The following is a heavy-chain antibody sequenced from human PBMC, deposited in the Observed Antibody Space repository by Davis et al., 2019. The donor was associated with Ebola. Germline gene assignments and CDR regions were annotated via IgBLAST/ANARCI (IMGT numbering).Heavy chain of an antibody. Sequence: PSETLSLTCAVYGGSFSGYYWSWNRQPPGKGLEWIGEINHSGSTNYNPSLKSRVTISVDTSKNQFSLKLSSVTAADTAVYYCARGDIVVVDEDVLLFDYWGQGTLVTVSS. CDR2: INHSGST. CDR3: ARGDIVVVDEDVLLFDY. J-gene: IGHJ4*02. V-gene: IGHV4-34*01. D-gene: IGHD2-21*01. CDR1: GGSFSGYY.